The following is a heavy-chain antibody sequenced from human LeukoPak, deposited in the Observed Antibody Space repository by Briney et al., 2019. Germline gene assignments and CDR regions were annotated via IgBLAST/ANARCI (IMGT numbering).Heavy chain of an antibody. V-gene: IGHV1-18*01. D-gene: IGHD3-10*01. CDR1: GYTFSSYG. J-gene: IGHJ6*02. CDR2: ISVYNGNT. Sequence: TSVKVSCKASGYTFSSYGISWVRQAPGQGPEWTGWISVYNGNTNYSQRLQGRVTMTTDTSTSTAYMELRSLRSEDTAVYYCARGCYYGSVSYYCYGMDVRGQGTTVTVSS. CDR3: ARGCYYGSVSYYCYGMDV.